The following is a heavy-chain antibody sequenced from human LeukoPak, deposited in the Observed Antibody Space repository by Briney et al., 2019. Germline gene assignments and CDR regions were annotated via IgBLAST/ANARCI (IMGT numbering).Heavy chain of an antibody. V-gene: IGHV3-30-3*01. CDR3: ARRGGIAVAGTIDY. D-gene: IGHD6-19*01. CDR1: GLTFSSYA. CDR2: ISYDGSNK. J-gene: IGHJ4*02. Sequence: SGGSLRLSCAASGLTFSSYAMHWVRQAPGKGLEWVAVISYDGSNKYYADSVKGRFTISRDNSKNTLYLQMNSLRAEDTAVYYCARRGGIAVAGTIDYWGQGTLVTVSS.